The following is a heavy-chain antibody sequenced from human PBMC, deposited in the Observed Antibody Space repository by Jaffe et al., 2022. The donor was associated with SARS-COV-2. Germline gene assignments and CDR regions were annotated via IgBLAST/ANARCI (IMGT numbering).Heavy chain of an antibody. D-gene: IGHD6-13*01. V-gene: IGHV3-30-3*01. CDR2: ISYDGSNK. CDR3: ARDQDTQQLPPREGFYYYYYGMDV. Sequence: QVQLVESGGGVVQPGRSLRLSCAASGFTFSSYAMHWVRQAPGKGLEWVAVISYDGSNKYYADSVKGRFTISRDNSKNTLYLQMNSLRAEDTAVYYCARDQDTQQLPPREGFYYYYYGMDVWGQGTTVTVSS. CDR1: GFTFSSYA. J-gene: IGHJ6*02.